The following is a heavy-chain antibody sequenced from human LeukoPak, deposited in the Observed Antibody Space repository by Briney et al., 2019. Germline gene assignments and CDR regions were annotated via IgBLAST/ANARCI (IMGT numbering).Heavy chain of an antibody. D-gene: IGHD3-10*01. CDR1: GYTFTGYY. Sequence: ASVKVSCTASGYTFTGYYMHWVRQAPGQGLEWMGWINPNSGGTNYAQKFQGWVTMTRDTSISTAYMELSRLRSDDTAVYYCARAYGSGSYYDGADDYYYGMDVWGKGTTVTVSS. V-gene: IGHV1-2*04. CDR2: INPNSGGT. CDR3: ARAYGSGSYYDGADDYYYGMDV. J-gene: IGHJ6*04.